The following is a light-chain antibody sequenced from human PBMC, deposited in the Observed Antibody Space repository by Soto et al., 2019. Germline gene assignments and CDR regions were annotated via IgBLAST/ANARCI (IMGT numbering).Light chain of an antibody. J-gene: IGKJ1*01. CDR2: AAS. CDR3: QQSYSLPRT. V-gene: IGKV1-39*01. CDR1: QSISSY. Sequence: DIQMTQSPSSLSASVGDRVTITSRASQSISSYLNWYQQKPGKAPKLLIYAASSLQSGVPSRFSGSGSGTDFTLTISSLQPEDFATYYCQQSYSLPRTFGQGTKVEIK.